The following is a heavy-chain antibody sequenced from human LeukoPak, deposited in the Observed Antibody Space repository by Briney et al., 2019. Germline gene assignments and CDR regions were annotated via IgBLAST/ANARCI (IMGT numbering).Heavy chain of an antibody. D-gene: IGHD5-18*01. CDR2: NSDGSIT. CDR3: ARDAVDTANAV. J-gene: IGHJ6*02. CDR1: GFTFTTYW. V-gene: IGHV3-74*01. Sequence: GGSLRLSCAASGFTFTTYWMHWVRQAPGKGLVWVSHNSDGSITSYADSVKGRFTISRDNAKNTLYLQMNSLRAEDTAVYYCARDAVDTANAVWGQGTTVTVSS.